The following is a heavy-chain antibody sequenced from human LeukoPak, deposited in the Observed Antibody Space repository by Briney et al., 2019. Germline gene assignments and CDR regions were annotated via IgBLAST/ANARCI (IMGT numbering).Heavy chain of an antibody. CDR2: IYSGGNT. D-gene: IGHD3-22*01. J-gene: IGHJ3*02. CDR3: AREALIGALDM. Sequence: PGGSLRLSCAASGFTVSSNYMSWVRQAPRKGLEWVSVIYSGGNTYYADFVKGRFTISRDNSKNTLYLQMNSLRAEDTAVYYCAREALIGALDMWGQGTMVTVSS. V-gene: IGHV3-53*01. CDR1: GFTVSSNY.